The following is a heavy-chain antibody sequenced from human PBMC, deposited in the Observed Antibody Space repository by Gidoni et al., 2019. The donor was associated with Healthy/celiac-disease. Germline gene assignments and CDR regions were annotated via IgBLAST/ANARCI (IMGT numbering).Heavy chain of an antibody. D-gene: IGHD3-10*01. CDR3: ARGPLTSTRWSAFDI. J-gene: IGHJ3*02. Sequence: EVQRGESGGGLVQPGGSVRLSCAESVCIVSSNYMSWVRQAPGKGLEWVSVIYSGGSTYYADSVKGRFTISRNYSENTLYLQMHSLRAEDTAVYYCARGPLTSTRWSAFDIWGQGTMVTVSS. V-gene: IGHV3-66*02. CDR1: VCIVSSNY. CDR2: IYSGGST.